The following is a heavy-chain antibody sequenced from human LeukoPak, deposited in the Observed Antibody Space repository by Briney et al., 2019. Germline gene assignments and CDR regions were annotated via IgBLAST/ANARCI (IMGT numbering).Heavy chain of an antibody. Sequence: SGGSLRLPCAASGFTFSSYGMHWVRRAPGKGLEWVAFIRYDGSNKYYADSVKGRFTISRDNSKNTLYLQMNSLRAEDTAVYYCAKELTYYDFWSGYPDYWGQGTLVTASS. CDR3: AKELTYYDFWSGYPDY. CDR1: GFTFSSYG. V-gene: IGHV3-30*02. D-gene: IGHD3-3*01. CDR2: IRYDGSNK. J-gene: IGHJ4*02.